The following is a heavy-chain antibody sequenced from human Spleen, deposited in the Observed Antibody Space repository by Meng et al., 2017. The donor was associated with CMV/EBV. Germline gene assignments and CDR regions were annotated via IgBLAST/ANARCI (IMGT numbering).Heavy chain of an antibody. D-gene: IGHD4/OR15-4a*01. CDR3: ARDPWCTL. V-gene: IGHV3-30-3*01. Sequence: GGSLRLSCAASGFTFSSYAMHWVRQAPGKGLEWVAVISYDGSNKYYADSVKGRFTISRDNSKNTLYLQMNSLRAEDTAVYYCARDPWCTLWGQGTLVTVSS. CDR2: ISYDGSNK. CDR1: GFTFSSYA. J-gene: IGHJ4*02.